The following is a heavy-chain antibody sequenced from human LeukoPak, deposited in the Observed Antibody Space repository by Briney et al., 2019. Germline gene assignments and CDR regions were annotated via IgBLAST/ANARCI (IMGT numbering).Heavy chain of an antibody. V-gene: IGHV1-24*01. CDR2: FDPEDGET. D-gene: IGHD3-22*01. CDR3: ATGTYYYDSSGYYVLDY. J-gene: IGHJ4*02. CDR1: GYTLTELS. Sequence: ASVKVSXKVSGYTLTELSMHWVRQAPGNGLEWMGGFDPEDGETIYAQKFQGRVTMTEDTSTDTAYMELSSLRSEDTAVYYCATGTYYYDSSGYYVLDYWGQGTLVTVSS.